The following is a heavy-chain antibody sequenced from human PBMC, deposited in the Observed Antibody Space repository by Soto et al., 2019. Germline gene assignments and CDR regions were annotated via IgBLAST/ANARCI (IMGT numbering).Heavy chain of an antibody. CDR3: ARQGAALRDYYYGMDV. CDR1: GGTFSRYA. D-gene: IGHD6-25*01. V-gene: IGHV1-69*12. Sequence: QVQLVQSGAEVKKPGSSVKVSCKASGGTFSRYAISWVRQAPGQGLEWMGGIIPIFGTANYAQKFQGRVTITADASTSTAYMELSSLRSEDMAVYYFARQGAALRDYYYGMDVCGQGTTVTVSS. CDR2: IIPIFGTA. J-gene: IGHJ6*02.